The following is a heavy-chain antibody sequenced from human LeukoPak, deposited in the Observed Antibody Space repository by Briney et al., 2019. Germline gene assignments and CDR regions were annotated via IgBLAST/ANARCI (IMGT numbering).Heavy chain of an antibody. J-gene: IGHJ5*02. V-gene: IGHV3-15*01. CDR3: TRGHYGP. Sequence: PGGSLRLSCAASGFTFSDDWMNWVRQAPGKGPEWVGHIKARSAGVTIEYAAPVGGRFTISRDDSRSILYLQMNNLKSEDTSLYSCTRGHYGPWGLGTLVTVSS. CDR2: IKARSAGVTI. D-gene: IGHD3-10*01. CDR1: GFTFSDDW.